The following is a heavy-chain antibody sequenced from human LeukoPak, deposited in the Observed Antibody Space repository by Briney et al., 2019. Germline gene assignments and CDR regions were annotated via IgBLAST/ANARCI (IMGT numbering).Heavy chain of an antibody. Sequence: GGSLRLSCAASGFTFSSYGMHWVRQAPGKGLEWVAVIWYDGSNKYYADSVKGRFTISRDNAKNSLYLQMNSLRAEDTAVYYCATDLGSSRPNFWGQGILVTVSS. V-gene: IGHV3-33*01. CDR3: ATDLGSSRPNF. CDR1: GFTFSSYG. CDR2: IWYDGSNK. D-gene: IGHD6-13*01. J-gene: IGHJ4*02.